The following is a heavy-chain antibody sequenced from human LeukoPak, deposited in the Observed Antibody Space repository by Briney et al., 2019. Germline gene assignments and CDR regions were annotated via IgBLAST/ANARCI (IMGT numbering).Heavy chain of an antibody. J-gene: IGHJ4*02. D-gene: IGHD3-22*01. CDR1: GGSISSYY. CDR2: IYYSGST. V-gene: IGHV4-59*01. CDR3: ARVWSDSSGYYIYYFDY. Sequence: SETLSLNCTVSGGSISSYYWSWIRQPPGKGLEWIGYIYYSGSTNYNPSLKSRVTISVDTSKNQFSLKLSSVTAADTAVYYCARVWSDSSGYYIYYFDYWGQGTLVTVSS.